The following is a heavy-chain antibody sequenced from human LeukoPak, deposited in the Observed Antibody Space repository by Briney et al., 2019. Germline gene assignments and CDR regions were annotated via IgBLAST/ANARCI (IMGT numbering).Heavy chain of an antibody. Sequence: GSLRLSCAASGFTFSSYSMNWVRQAPGKGLEWVSSISSSSSYIYYADSVKGRFTISRDNAKNSLYLQMNSLRAEDTAVYYCARDPTGENWFDPWGQGTLVTVSS. D-gene: IGHD1-1*01. J-gene: IGHJ5*02. V-gene: IGHV3-21*01. CDR1: GFTFSSYS. CDR2: ISSSSSYI. CDR3: ARDPTGENWFDP.